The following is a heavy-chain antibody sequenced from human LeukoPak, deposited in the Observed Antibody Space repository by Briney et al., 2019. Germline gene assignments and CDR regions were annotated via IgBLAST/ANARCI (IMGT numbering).Heavy chain of an antibody. V-gene: IGHV4-34*01. CDR3: ARRRYDYVWGSYRYQYFDY. CDR2: INHSGST. Sequence: SETLSLTCAVYGGSFSGYYWSWIRQPPGKGLEWIGEINHSGSTNYNPSLKSRVTISVDTSKNQFSLKLSSVTAADTAVYYCARRRYDYVWGSYRYQYFDYWCQGTLVTVSS. D-gene: IGHD3-16*02. CDR1: GGSFSGYY. J-gene: IGHJ4*02.